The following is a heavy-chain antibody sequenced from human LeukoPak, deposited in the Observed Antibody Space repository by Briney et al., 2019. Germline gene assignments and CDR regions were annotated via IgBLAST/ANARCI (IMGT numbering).Heavy chain of an antibody. V-gene: IGHV3-21*01. Sequence: GGSLRLSCAASGFTVITYGMSWVRQAPGKGLEWVSLISSSISYIYYADSVKGRFTISRDNAKNSLYLQMNSLRAEDTAVYYCARGFSSSWYAPDYWGQGTLVTVSS. D-gene: IGHD6-13*01. CDR1: GFTVITYG. CDR2: ISSSISYI. CDR3: ARGFSSSWYAPDY. J-gene: IGHJ4*02.